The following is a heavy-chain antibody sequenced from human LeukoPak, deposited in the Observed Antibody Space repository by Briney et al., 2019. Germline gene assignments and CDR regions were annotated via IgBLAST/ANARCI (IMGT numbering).Heavy chain of an antibody. J-gene: IGHJ4*02. V-gene: IGHV3-30*02. D-gene: IGHD3-10*01. CDR1: GFTFSSYG. CDR2: IRYDGSNK. Sequence: PGGSLRLSCAASGFTFSSYGMHWVRQAPGKGLEWVAFIRYDGSNKYYADSVKGRFTISRDNSKNTLYLQMNSLRAEDTAVYYCARLGLWFGELLYYYFDYWGQGTLVTVSS. CDR3: ARLGLWFGELLYYYFDY.